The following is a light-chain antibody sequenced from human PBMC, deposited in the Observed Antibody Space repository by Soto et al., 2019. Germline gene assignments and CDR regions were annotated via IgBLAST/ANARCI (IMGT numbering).Light chain of an antibody. J-gene: IGLJ1*01. CDR3: TSYTTSATYV. CDR1: STDVGEYNY. V-gene: IGLV2-14*01. CDR2: EVT. Sequence: QSALTQPASVSGSPGQSITISCTGTSTDVGEYNYVSWYQLHPGEPPKLLIFEVTKRPSGVSNRFSGSKSGNTASLTISGLQAEDEADYFCTSYTTSATYVFGSGTKLTVL.